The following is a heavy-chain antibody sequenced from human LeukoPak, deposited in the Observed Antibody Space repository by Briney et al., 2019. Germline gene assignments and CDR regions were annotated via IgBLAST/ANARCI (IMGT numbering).Heavy chain of an antibody. V-gene: IGHV4-61*01. J-gene: IGHJ5*02. CDR1: GGSVSSGSYY. Sequence: PSETLSLTCTVSGGSVSSGSYYWSWIRQPPGKGLEWIGYIYYSGSANYNPSLKSRVTISVDTSKNQFSLRLSSVTAADTAVYYCARGREMATLKAFDPWGQGTLVTVSS. CDR3: ARGREMATLKAFDP. D-gene: IGHD5-24*01. CDR2: IYYSGSA.